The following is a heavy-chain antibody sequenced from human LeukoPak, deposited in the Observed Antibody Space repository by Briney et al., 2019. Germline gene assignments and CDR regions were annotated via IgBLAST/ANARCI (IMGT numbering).Heavy chain of an antibody. J-gene: IGHJ5*02. CDR2: INPNSGGT. CDR3: ARDGGDNWFDP. Sequence: ASVKVSCKASGYTFSDYAMHWVRQAPGQGLEWMGRINPNSGGTNYAQKFQGRVTMTRDTSISTAYMELSRLRSDDTAVYYCARDGGDNWFDPWGQGTLVTVSS. D-gene: IGHD3-16*01. CDR1: GYTFSDYA. V-gene: IGHV1-2*06.